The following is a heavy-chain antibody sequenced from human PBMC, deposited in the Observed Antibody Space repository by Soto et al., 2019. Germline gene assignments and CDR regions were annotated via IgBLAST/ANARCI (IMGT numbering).Heavy chain of an antibody. CDR2: IWYDGSNK. J-gene: IGHJ6*02. CDR3: ARDRPVLLWFGELFYYYGMDV. D-gene: IGHD3-10*01. CDR1: GFTFSSYG. Sequence: GGSLRLSCAASGFTFSSYGMHWVRQAPGKGLEWVAVIWYDGSNKYYADSVKGRFTISRDNSKNTLYLQMNSLRAEDTAVYYCARDRPVLLWFGELFYYYGMDVWGQGTTVTVSS. V-gene: IGHV3-33*01.